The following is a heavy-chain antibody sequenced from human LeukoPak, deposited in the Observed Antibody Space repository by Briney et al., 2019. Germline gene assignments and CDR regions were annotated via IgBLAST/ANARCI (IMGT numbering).Heavy chain of an antibody. D-gene: IGHD5-18*01. CDR2: IYYSGST. J-gene: IGHJ2*01. V-gene: IGHV4-39*01. CDR1: GGSISSSSYY. CDR3: VRSLTATWNFDL. Sequence: PSETLSLTCTVSGGSISSSSYYWGWIRQPPGKGLEWIGSIYYSGSTYYNPSLKSRVTISVDTSKNQFSLKVNSVTAADTAVYYCVRSLTATWNFDLWGRGTLVTVSS.